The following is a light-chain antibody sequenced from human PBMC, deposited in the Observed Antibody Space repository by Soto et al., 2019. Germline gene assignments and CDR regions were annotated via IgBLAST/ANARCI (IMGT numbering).Light chain of an antibody. CDR3: TSYTNTNPHEI. CDR1: SSDVGGYNY. J-gene: IGLJ2*01. Sequence: QSVLTQPASVSGSPGQSITISCTGTSSDVGGYNYVSWYQQHPGKAPKLIIYDVNDRPSGISNRFSGSKSGNTASLTISGLQTEDEADYYCTSYTNTNPHEILGGGPKVPV. CDR2: DVN. V-gene: IGLV2-14*03.